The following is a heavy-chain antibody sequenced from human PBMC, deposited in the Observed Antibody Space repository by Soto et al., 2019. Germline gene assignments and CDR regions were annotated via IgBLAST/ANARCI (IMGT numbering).Heavy chain of an antibody. CDR1: EFTSSDYY. CDR2: ISSSGSTI. V-gene: IGHV3-11*01. Sequence: LIVACGAAEFTSSDYYMSRIRQAPGKGLEWVSYISSSGSTIYYADSVKGRFTISRDNAKNSLYLQMNSLRAEDTAVYYCARGPPGWLQALDYRGHGTLVPVSS. CDR3: ARGPPGWLQALDY. J-gene: IGHJ4*01. D-gene: IGHD5-12*01.